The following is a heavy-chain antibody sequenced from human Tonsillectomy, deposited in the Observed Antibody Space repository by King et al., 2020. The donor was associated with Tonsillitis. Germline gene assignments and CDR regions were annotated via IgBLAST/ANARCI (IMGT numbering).Heavy chain of an antibody. J-gene: IGHJ4*02. CDR3: ARARLVDTAMVDY. V-gene: IGHV4-59*01. CDR1: GGSISSYY. D-gene: IGHD5-18*01. Sequence: QLQESGPGLVKPSETLSLTCTVSGGSISSYYWSWIRQPPGKGLEWIGYIYYSGSTNYNPSLKSRVTISVAPSKNQFFLKLSSVTAADTAVYYCARARLVDTAMVDYWGQGTLVTVSS. CDR2: IYYSGST.